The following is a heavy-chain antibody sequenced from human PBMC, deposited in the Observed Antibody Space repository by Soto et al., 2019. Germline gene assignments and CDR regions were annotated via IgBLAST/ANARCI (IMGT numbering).Heavy chain of an antibody. J-gene: IGHJ2*01. CDR3: ARSPNGYFDL. V-gene: IGHV3-9*01. CDR1: GFTFDDYA. Sequence: EVQLVESGGGLVQPGRSLRLSCAASGFTFDDYAMHWVRPAPGKGLEWVSGISWNSGSIGYADSVKGRFTISRDNAKNSLYLQMNSLRAEDTALYYCARSPNGYFDLWGRGTLVTVSS. CDR2: ISWNSGSI.